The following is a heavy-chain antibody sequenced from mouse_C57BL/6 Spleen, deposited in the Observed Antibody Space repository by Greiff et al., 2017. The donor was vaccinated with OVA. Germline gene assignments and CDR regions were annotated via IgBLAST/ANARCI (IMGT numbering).Heavy chain of an antibody. V-gene: IGHV1-52*01. J-gene: IGHJ1*03. CDR2: IDPSDSET. Sequence: QVQLQQPGAELVRPGSSVKLSCKASGYTFTSYWMHWVKQRPIQGLEWIGNIDPSDSETHYNQKFKDKATLTVDKSSSTSSMQLSSLTSADAAVYYCARPPDYYGSSYGYFDVWGTGTTVTVSS. D-gene: IGHD1-1*01. CDR3: ARPPDYYGSSYGYFDV. CDR1: GYTFTSYW.